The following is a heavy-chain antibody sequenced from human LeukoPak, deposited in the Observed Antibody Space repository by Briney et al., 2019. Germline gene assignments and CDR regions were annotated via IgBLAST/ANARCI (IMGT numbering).Heavy chain of an antibody. CDR3: AREWDDYGDFPFGY. CDR2: ISSSGSTI. Sequence: NPGGSLRLSCAASGFTSSDYYMSWIRQAPGKGLEWVSYISSSGSTIYYADSVKGRFTISRDNAKNSLYLQMNSLRAEDTAVYYCAREWDDYGDFPFGYWGQGTLVTVSS. J-gene: IGHJ4*02. V-gene: IGHV3-11*01. CDR1: GFTSSDYY. D-gene: IGHD4-17*01.